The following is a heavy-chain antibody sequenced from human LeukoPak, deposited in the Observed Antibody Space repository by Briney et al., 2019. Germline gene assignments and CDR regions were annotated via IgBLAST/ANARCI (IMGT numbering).Heavy chain of an antibody. Sequence: GGSLRLSCAASRFTFDDYAMHWVRQAPGKGLEWVSGISWNSGSIGYADSVKGRFTISRDNAKNSLYLQMNSLRAEDTALYYCAKDNDNRIAVAGSGFDYWGQGTLVTVSS. V-gene: IGHV3-9*01. D-gene: IGHD6-19*01. CDR1: RFTFDDYA. CDR2: ISWNSGSI. J-gene: IGHJ4*02. CDR3: AKDNDNRIAVAGSGFDY.